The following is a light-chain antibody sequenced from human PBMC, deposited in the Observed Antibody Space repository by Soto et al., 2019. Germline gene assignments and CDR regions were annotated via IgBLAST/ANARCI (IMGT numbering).Light chain of an antibody. CDR1: QSVSSY. V-gene: IGKV3-11*01. CDR2: DAS. Sequence: EIVLTQSPATLSLSPGERATLSCRASQSVSSYLAWYQQKPGQAPKLLIYDASNRDTGIPARFSGSGSGTDFTLTITSRVPEDFAVYYCQQRSNWPGTFGQGTKVEIK. CDR3: QQRSNWPGT. J-gene: IGKJ1*01.